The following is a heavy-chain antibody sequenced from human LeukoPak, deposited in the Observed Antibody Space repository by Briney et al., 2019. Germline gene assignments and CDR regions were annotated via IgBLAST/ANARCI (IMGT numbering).Heavy chain of an antibody. Sequence: PSETLSLTCAVSGYSISSGYYWGWIRQPPGKGLEWIGSIYHSGSTYYNPSLKSRVTISVDTSENQFSLKLSSVTAADTDVYYCARDSSRSSADAFDIWGQGTMVTVSS. CDR3: ARDSSRSSADAFDI. CDR2: IYHSGST. CDR1: GYSISSGYY. V-gene: IGHV4-38-2*01. J-gene: IGHJ3*02. D-gene: IGHD6-13*01.